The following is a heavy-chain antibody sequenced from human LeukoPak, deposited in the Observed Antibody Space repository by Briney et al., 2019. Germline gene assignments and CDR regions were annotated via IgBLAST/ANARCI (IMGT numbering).Heavy chain of an antibody. V-gene: IGHV1-8*01. CDR2: MNPNSGNT. CDR1: GYTFTSYD. CDR3: ARAGPPYSSGWHAGDY. J-gene: IGHJ4*02. D-gene: IGHD6-19*01. Sequence: ASVKVSCKASGYTFTSYDINWVRQATGQGLEWMGWMNPNSGNTGYAQKFQGRVTMTRNTSISTAYMELSSLRSEDTAVYYCARAGPPYSSGWHAGDYWGQGTLVTVSS.